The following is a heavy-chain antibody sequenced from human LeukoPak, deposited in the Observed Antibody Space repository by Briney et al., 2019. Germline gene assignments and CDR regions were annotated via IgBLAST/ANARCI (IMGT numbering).Heavy chain of an antibody. V-gene: IGHV1-8*01. CDR1: GYTFTSYD. Sequence: ASVKVSCKASGYTFTSYDINWVRQATGQGPEWMGWMNPNSGNTGYAQKFQGRVTMTRNTSISTAYMELSSLRSEDTAVYYCARERAEGAAFDYWGQGTLVTVSS. J-gene: IGHJ4*02. CDR3: ARERAEGAAFDY. D-gene: IGHD3-16*01. CDR2: MNPNSGNT.